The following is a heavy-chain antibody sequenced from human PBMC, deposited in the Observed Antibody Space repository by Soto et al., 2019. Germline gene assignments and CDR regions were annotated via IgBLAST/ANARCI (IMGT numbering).Heavy chain of an antibody. CDR2: IYHSGST. D-gene: IGHD6-19*01. J-gene: IGHJ4*02. CDR3: ARWEGSGGDFDY. Sequence: SETLSLTCAVSGGSISSGGYSWSWIRQPPGKGLEWIGYIYHSGSTYYNPSPKSRVTISVDRSKNQFSLKLSSVTAADTAVYYCARWEGSGGDFDYWGKGTLVTVSS. V-gene: IGHV4-30-2*01. CDR1: GGSISSGGYS.